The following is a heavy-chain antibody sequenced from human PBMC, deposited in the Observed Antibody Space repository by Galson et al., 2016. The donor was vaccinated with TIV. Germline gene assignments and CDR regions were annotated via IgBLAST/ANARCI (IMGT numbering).Heavy chain of an antibody. J-gene: IGHJ6*02. CDR3: ARSLAAVHYYGMDV. Sequence: SLRLSCAASGFSLGIYSMNWVRQAPGKGLEWVTYISSSSLSIYYADSVKGRSTISRDNANNALYLQMNSLRAEDTAVYYCARSLAAVHYYGMDVWGQGTTVTVSS. D-gene: IGHD6-13*01. V-gene: IGHV3-48*01. CDR2: ISSSSLSI. CDR1: GFSLGIYS.